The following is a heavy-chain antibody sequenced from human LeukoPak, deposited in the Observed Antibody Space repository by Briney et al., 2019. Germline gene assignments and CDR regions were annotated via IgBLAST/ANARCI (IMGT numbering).Heavy chain of an antibody. Sequence: ASVKVSCKASGYTFTGYYMHWVRQAPGQGLEWMGWINPNSGGTNYAQKFQGRVTMTRDTSISTAYMELSRLRSDDTAVYYCARGGRWLGYCSSTSCPPGDWFDPWGQGTLVTVSS. V-gene: IGHV1-2*02. CDR1: GYTFTGYY. J-gene: IGHJ5*02. CDR2: INPNSGGT. CDR3: ARGGRWLGYCSSTSCPPGDWFDP. D-gene: IGHD2-2*01.